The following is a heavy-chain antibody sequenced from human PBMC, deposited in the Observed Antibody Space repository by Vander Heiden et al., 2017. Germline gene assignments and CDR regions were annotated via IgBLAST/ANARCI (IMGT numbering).Heavy chain of an antibody. D-gene: IGHD2-21*02. V-gene: IGHV3-23*01. CDR1: GFIFSGYA. J-gene: IGHJ4*02. CDR2: ISESGEVT. Sequence: EVELLESGGHLVQPGGSLRLSCAASGFIFSGYAMTWVRQAPGKGPEWISTISESGEVTYYADSVKGRFTISRDNSKNTVYLQMNSLSRDDTAIYYCVTEAGGGDCFYFDYWGPGTLVSVS. CDR3: VTEAGGGDCFYFDY.